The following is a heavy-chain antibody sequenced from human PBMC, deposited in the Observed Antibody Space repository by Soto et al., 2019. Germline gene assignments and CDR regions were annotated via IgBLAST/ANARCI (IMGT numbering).Heavy chain of an antibody. CDR1: GGAFSSYA. Sequence: QVQLVQSGAEVKKPGSSVKVSCKASGGAFSSYAISWVRQAPGQGLEWMGGIIPVYGTAYYAQKFQGRVTITADESTSTACMELSSLRSEDTAVYYCAGSAYYYDSSGYGNFDYWGQGTLVTVTS. CDR2: IIPVYGTA. V-gene: IGHV1-69*01. J-gene: IGHJ4*02. CDR3: AGSAYYYDSSGYGNFDY. D-gene: IGHD3-22*01.